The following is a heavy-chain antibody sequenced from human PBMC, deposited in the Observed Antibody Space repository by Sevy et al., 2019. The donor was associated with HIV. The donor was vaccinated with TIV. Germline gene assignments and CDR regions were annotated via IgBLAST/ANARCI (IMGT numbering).Heavy chain of an antibody. J-gene: IGHJ6*02. V-gene: IGHV3-30*18. CDR2: ISSDGSDR. CDR3: ANSCGRFDGSSWIYYYYGMDV. CDR1: GFTFSNYG. D-gene: IGHD6-13*01. Sequence: GGSLRLSCAASGFTFSNYGMHWVRQAPGKGLEWVAVISSDGSDRDYADSVKGRFTISRDNSKNTLDLQMNRLRADDTAVYYCANSCGRFDGSSWIYYYYGMDVWGQGTTVTVSS.